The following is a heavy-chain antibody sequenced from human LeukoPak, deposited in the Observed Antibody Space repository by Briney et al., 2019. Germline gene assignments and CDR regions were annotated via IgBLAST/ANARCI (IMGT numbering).Heavy chain of an antibody. Sequence: GGSLRLSCAASGCTFDDYDMHWVRQAPGKGLEWVSLISGDGGSAYYADSVKGRFTISRDNSKNSLYLQMNSLRTEDTALYYCAKPIAVAPFGRDVWGQGTTVTVSS. CDR3: AKPIAVAPFGRDV. V-gene: IGHV3-43*02. CDR1: GCTFDDYD. CDR2: ISGDGGSA. J-gene: IGHJ6*02. D-gene: IGHD6-19*01.